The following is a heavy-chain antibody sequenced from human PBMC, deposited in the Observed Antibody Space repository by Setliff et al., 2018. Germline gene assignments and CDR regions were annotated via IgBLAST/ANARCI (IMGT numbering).Heavy chain of an antibody. CDR3: ACPDILTGLFDY. CDR1: GFTFYSHA. V-gene: IGHV3-23*01. CDR2: ISGSGGRT. J-gene: IGHJ4*02. D-gene: IGHD3-9*01. Sequence: GGSLRLSCAASGFTFYSHAMSWVRQAPGKGLEWVSGISGSGGRTYYADSVKGRFTISRDNSKNTLYLQMNSLRAEDTAVYYCACPDILTGLFDYWGQGTLVTVSS.